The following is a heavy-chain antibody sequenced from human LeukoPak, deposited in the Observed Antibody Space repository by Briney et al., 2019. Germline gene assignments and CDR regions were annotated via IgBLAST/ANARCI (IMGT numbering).Heavy chain of an antibody. Sequence: GRSLRLSCAASGFTFSSYAMHWVRQAPGKGLEWVAVISYDGSNKYYADSVKGRFTISRDNSKNTLYLQMNSLRAEDTAVYYCARGEVLRFLEWFPNQNQYFDYWGQGTLVTVSS. J-gene: IGHJ4*02. D-gene: IGHD3-3*01. CDR1: GFTFSSYA. V-gene: IGHV3-30-3*01. CDR2: ISYDGSNK. CDR3: ARGEVLRFLEWFPNQNQYFDY.